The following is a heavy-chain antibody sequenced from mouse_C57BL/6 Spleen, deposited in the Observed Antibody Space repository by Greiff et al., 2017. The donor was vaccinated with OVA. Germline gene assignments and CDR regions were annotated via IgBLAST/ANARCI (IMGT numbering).Heavy chain of an antibody. CDR3: AREGDYDVGTWFAY. D-gene: IGHD2-4*01. J-gene: IGHJ3*01. Sequence: EVQLVESGGGLVKPGGSLKLSCAASGFTFSSYAMSWVRQTPEKRLEWVATISDGGSYTYYPDNVKGRFTISRDNAKNNLYLQMSHLKSEDTAMYYCAREGDYDVGTWFAYWGQGTLVTVSA. V-gene: IGHV5-4*01. CDR1: GFTFSSYA. CDR2: ISDGGSYT.